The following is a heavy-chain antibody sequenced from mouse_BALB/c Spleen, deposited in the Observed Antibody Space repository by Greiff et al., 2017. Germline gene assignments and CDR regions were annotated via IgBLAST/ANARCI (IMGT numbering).Heavy chain of an antibody. J-gene: IGHJ4*01. D-gene: IGHD6-1*01. Sequence: DVMLVESGGGLVKPGGSLKLSCAASGFAFSSYDTSWVRQTPEKRLEWVAYISSGGGSTYYPDTVKGRFTISRDNAKNTLYLQMSSLKSEDTAMYYCARQEVHIDYAKDYWGQGTSVTVSS. CDR2: ISSGGGST. CDR1: GFAFSSYD. V-gene: IGHV5-12-1*01. CDR3: ARQEVHIDYAKDY.